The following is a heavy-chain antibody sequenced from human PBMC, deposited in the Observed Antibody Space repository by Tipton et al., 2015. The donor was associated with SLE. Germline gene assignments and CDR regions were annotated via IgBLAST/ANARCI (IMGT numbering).Heavy chain of an antibody. CDR2: IYYSGST. CDR1: GGSISSYY. Sequence: LRLSCTVSGGSISSYYWGWIRQPPGKGLEWIGYIYYSGSTNYSPSLKSRVTISVDTSKNQFSLRLSSVTAADTAVYYCARHVTMVPKVYYYGMDVWGQGTTVTVSS. D-gene: IGHD3-10*01. J-gene: IGHJ6*02. CDR3: ARHVTMVPKVYYYGMDV. V-gene: IGHV4-59*01.